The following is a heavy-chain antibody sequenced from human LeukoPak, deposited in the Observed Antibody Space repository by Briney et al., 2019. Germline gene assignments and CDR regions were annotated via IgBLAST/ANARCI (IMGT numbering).Heavy chain of an antibody. Sequence: GGSLRLSCAASGFTFSSYAMRWVRQAPGKGLEWVAVISYDGSNKYYADSVKGRFTISRDNAKNSLYLQMNSLRAEDTAVYYCAREVAIFGVVTSDYMDVWGKGTTVTVSS. CDR2: ISYDGSNK. D-gene: IGHD3-3*01. CDR3: AREVAIFGVVTSDYMDV. CDR1: GFTFSSYA. V-gene: IGHV3-30-3*01. J-gene: IGHJ6*03.